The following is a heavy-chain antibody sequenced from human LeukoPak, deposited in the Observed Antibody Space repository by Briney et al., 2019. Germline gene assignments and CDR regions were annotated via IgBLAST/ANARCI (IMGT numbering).Heavy chain of an antibody. CDR3: AKDFETVAGGVIRAFDY. J-gene: IGHJ4*02. V-gene: IGHV3-30*02. D-gene: IGHD6-19*01. Sequence: GGSLRLSCAASGFTFSTYGMHWVRQAPGKGLEWVAFIQYDGTKKYYADSVQGRFSISRDNSKNTLYLQMNSLRAEDTAVYYCAKDFETVAGGVIRAFDYWGQGTLVTVPS. CDR2: IQYDGTKK. CDR1: GFTFSTYG.